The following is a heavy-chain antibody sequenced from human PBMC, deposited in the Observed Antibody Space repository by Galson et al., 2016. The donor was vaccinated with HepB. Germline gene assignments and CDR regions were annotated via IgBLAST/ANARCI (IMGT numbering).Heavy chain of an antibody. V-gene: IGHV3-30-3*01. Sequence: SLRLSCAASGFTFGNYVMHWVRQTPGTGLAWVAVICSDGNENYYADSVQGRFTLSRANSKNTLYLQMDSLRLEDTALYYCARDPGTICHGINYHFDLWGQGSLVTVSS. D-gene: IGHD1-1*01. J-gene: IGHJ4*02. CDR3: ARDPGTICHGINYHFDL. CDR2: ICSDGNEN. CDR1: GFTFGNYV.